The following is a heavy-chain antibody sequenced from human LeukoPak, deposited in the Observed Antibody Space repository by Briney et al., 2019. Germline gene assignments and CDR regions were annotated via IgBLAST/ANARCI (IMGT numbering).Heavy chain of an antibody. CDR1: GFTFASYA. D-gene: IGHD1-14*01. Sequence: PGGSLRLSCAASGFTFASYAMSWVRQAPGKGLEWVSAISVSTYYTDSVKGRFTISRDNAKNSLYLQMNSLRAEDTAVYYCARDPEDYFDYWGQGTLVTVSS. V-gene: IGHV3-23*01. J-gene: IGHJ4*02. CDR3: ARDPEDYFDY. CDR2: ISVST.